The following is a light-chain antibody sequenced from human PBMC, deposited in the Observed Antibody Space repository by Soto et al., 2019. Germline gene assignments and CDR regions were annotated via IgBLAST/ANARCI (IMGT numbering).Light chain of an antibody. J-gene: IGLJ1*01. CDR1: SSDVGGYNY. CDR3: SSHAGRKRV. CDR2: EVN. Sequence: QSVLTQPPSASGSPGQSVTISCTGTSSDVGGYNYVSWYQQHPGKAPELMIYEVNKRPSGVPDRFSGSKSGNTASLTVSGLQAEDEGDYYCSSHAGRKRVFGTGTKVTVL. V-gene: IGLV2-8*01.